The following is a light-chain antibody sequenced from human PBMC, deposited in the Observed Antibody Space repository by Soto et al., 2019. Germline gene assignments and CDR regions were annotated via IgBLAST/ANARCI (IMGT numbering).Light chain of an antibody. V-gene: IGKV3-15*01. J-gene: IGKJ4*01. CDR1: QSINSD. CDR2: GAS. CDR3: QQYNYWPVT. Sequence: EIVMTQSPATLAVSPGETTRLSCRASQSINSDVAWYQQKLGQTPRLLIHGASTRATGIAARFSGSGYGTEFTITISGLQSEDFATYYCQQYNYWPVTFGGGTKVEIK.